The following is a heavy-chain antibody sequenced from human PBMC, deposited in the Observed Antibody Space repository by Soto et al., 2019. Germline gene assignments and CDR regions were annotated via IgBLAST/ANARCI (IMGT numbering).Heavy chain of an antibody. Sequence: QVQLVESGGGVVQPGRSLRLSCAASGFTFSSYGMHWVRQAPGKGPEWVAVIWYDGSNKYYADSVKGRFTISRDNSKNTLYLQMNSLRAEDTAVYYCARYAAAGYGMDVWGQGTTVTVSS. V-gene: IGHV3-33*01. CDR2: IWYDGSNK. CDR3: ARYAAAGYGMDV. CDR1: GFTFSSYG. D-gene: IGHD6-13*01. J-gene: IGHJ6*02.